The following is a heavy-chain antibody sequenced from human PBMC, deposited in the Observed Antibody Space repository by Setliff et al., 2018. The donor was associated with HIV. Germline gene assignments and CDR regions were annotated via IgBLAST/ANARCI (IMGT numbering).Heavy chain of an antibody. CDR3: ARLVRGGSGHYFDY. D-gene: IGHD3-10*01. Sequence: PGGSLRLTCTVSGGSISSNNYYWGWIRQPPGKGLEWIGTVFYSGSTSYSPPLKSRVTISVDTSKNQFSLKLKSVTAADTALYYCARLVRGGSGHYFDYWGQGKLVTVSS. CDR1: GGSISSNNYY. J-gene: IGHJ4*02. CDR2: VFYSGST. V-gene: IGHV4-39*07.